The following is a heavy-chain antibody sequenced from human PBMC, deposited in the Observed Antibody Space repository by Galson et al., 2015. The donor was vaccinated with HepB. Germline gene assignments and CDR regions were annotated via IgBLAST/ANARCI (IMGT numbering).Heavy chain of an antibody. J-gene: IGHJ6*02. CDR1: GYSFTSYW. V-gene: IGHV5-10-1*01. CDR3: ARYDILRPHYYGMDV. D-gene: IGHD3-9*01. CDR2: IDPSDSYA. Sequence: QSGAEVKKPGESLRISCKGSGYSFTSYWISWVRQMPGKGLEWMGRIDPSDSYANYSPSFQGHVTISADKSISTAYLQWSSLKASDTAMYYCARYDILRPHYYGMDVWGQGTTVTVSS.